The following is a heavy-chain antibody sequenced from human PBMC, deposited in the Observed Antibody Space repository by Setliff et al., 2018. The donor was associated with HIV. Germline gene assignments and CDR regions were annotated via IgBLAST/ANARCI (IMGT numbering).Heavy chain of an antibody. V-gene: IGHV4-4*08. Sequence: TLSLTCTVSGGSISSFYWSWIRQPPGKGLEWIGYIYSSEGTNYNPSLKSRVTISIDTSKNQFYLKLSSVTAADTAVYYCARAQYSYGAYYYYYMDVWGKGITVTVS. CDR3: ARAQYSYGAYYYYYMDV. CDR1: GGSISSFY. CDR2: IYSSEGT. J-gene: IGHJ6*03. D-gene: IGHD5-18*01.